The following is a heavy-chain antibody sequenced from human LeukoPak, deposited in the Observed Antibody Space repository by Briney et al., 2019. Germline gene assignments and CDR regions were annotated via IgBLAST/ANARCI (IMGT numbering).Heavy chain of an antibody. J-gene: IGHJ5*02. CDR3: ARDRALNWFDP. V-gene: IGHV3-33*01. Sequence: GRSLRLSCAASGFTFSGFGMHWVRQAPGKGLGWVAVIWFDGSKEYYADSVKGRFTISRDTSKNTLYLQMNSLRAEDTAVYYCARDRALNWFDPWGQGTLVTVSS. CDR2: IWFDGSKE. CDR1: GFTFSGFG.